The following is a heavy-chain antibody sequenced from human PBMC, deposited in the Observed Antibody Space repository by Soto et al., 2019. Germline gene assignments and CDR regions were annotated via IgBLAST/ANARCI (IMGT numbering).Heavy chain of an antibody. Sequence: SETLSLTCAVSGGSFSGFYWTWIRQPPGKGLEWIGDINQFGATNYNPSLKSRVTISVEWSKDQFSLELNSVTPADTAVDLCDLARSFSCRRFDPWGQGTLVTVSS. V-gene: IGHV4-34*01. D-gene: IGHD2-2*01. CDR1: GGSFSGFY. CDR2: INQFGAT. CDR3: DLARSFSCRRFDP. J-gene: IGHJ5*02.